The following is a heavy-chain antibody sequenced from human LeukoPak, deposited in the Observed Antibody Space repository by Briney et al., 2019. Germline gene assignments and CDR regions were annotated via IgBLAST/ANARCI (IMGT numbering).Heavy chain of an antibody. D-gene: IGHD6-13*01. CDR2: INPNSGGT. CDR1: GYTFTGYY. Sequence: AAVKVSCKASGYTFTGYYMHWVRQAPGQGLEWMGWINPNSGGTNYAQKFQGRVTMTRDTSISTAYMELSRLRSDDTAVYYCARVRIAAAGTDWFDPWGQGTLVTVSS. V-gene: IGHV1-2*02. CDR3: ARVRIAAAGTDWFDP. J-gene: IGHJ5*02.